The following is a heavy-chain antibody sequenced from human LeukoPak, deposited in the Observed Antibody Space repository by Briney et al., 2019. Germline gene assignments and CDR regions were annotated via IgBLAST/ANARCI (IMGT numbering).Heavy chain of an antibody. J-gene: IGHJ4*01. CDR3: ARDVPAANGESKGIFDY. CDR1: GGTFSSYT. Sequence: SVKVSCKASGGTFSSYTISWVQQAPGQGLEWMGRIIPILGIANYAQKFQGRVTITADKSTSTAYMELSSLRSEDTAVYYCARDVPAANGESKGIFDYWGQGTLVTVSS. D-gene: IGHD2-2*01. CDR2: IIPILGIA. V-gene: IGHV1-69*04.